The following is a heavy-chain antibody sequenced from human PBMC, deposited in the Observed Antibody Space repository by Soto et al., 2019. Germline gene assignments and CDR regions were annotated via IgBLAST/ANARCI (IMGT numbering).Heavy chain of an antibody. V-gene: IGHV4-61*01. J-gene: IGHJ4*02. D-gene: IGHD6-6*01. CDR3: ARNLRSSSVDY. CDR1: GASVRSGSYY. CDR2: VYYSGST. Sequence: PSETQSLTCTVSGASVRSGSYYWSWIRQPPGKGLDWIGYVYYSGSTNYNPSLKSRVTISVDTSRNQFSLKLSSVTAADTAVYYCARNLRSSSVDYWGQGSLVTVSS.